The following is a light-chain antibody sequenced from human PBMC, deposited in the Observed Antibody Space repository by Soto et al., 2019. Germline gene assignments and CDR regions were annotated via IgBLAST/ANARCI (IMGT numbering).Light chain of an antibody. CDR2: DAS. Sequence: DIQITPSPSTLSASVGDRVSITCRASQSIGRWLAWYQQKSGKAPKLLIFDASGLESGVPSRFSGSGSGTESTLTISSMQPDDVATYYCQQYNSYFQTFGQGNKVDIK. J-gene: IGKJ1*01. CDR1: QSIGRW. V-gene: IGKV1-5*01. CDR3: QQYNSYFQT.